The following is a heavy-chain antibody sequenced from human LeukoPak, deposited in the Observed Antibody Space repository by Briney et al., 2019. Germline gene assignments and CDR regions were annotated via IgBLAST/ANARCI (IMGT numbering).Heavy chain of an antibody. CDR3: AKAPLRYFDPNNWFDP. V-gene: IGHV3-23*01. CDR1: GFTFSSYA. J-gene: IGHJ5*02. CDR2: ISGSGGTT. D-gene: IGHD3-9*01. Sequence: GGSLRLSCAASGFTFSSYAMSWVRQAPGKGLEWVSGISGSGGTTYYADSVRGRFTISRDNSKNTLYLQMNSLRAEDTAVYYCAKAPLRYFDPNNWFDPWGQGTLVTVSS.